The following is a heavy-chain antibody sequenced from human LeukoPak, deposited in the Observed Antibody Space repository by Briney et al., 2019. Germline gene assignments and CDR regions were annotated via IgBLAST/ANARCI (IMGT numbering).Heavy chain of an antibody. CDR3: ARVSGDGVVPRY. D-gene: IGHD3-3*01. CDR2: INPSGGST. CDR1: GYTFTSYY. J-gene: IGHJ4*02. Sequence: TSVKVSCKASGYTFTSYYMHWVRQTPGQGLEWMGIINPSGGSTSYAQKFQGRVTMTRDTSTSTVYMELSSLRSEDTAVYYCARVSGDGVVPRYWGQGTLVTVSS. V-gene: IGHV1-46*01.